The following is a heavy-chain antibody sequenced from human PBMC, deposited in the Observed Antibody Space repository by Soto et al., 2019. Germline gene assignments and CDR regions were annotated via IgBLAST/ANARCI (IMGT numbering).Heavy chain of an antibody. CDR1: GFTFSDYS. D-gene: IGHD4-4*01. CDR3: ARDSAYTFDY. Sequence: EVQLVESVGSFVQPGGSLRLSCTASGFTFSDYSMNWVRQAPGKGLEWASYIGTSSSTVYYADSVEGRFSISRDNAKNSLYLQMNSLRAEDTAVYYCARDSAYTFDYWGQGILVTVS. J-gene: IGHJ4*02. V-gene: IGHV3-48*01. CDR2: IGTSSSTV.